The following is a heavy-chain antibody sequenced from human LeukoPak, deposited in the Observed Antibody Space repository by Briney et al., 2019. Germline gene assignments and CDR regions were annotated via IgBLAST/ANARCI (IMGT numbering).Heavy chain of an antibody. Sequence: GGSLRLSCAVSGFSFDDYAMHWVRQVPGKGLEWVSGISWNNDNIAYADSVKGRFTTSRDNAKNSLYLQMNSLRAEDTALYYCAINGGGDSGYGNFDYWGQGTLVTVSS. CDR3: AINGGGDSGYGNFDY. V-gene: IGHV3-9*01. CDR1: GFSFDDYA. CDR2: ISWNNDNI. D-gene: IGHD5-12*01. J-gene: IGHJ4*02.